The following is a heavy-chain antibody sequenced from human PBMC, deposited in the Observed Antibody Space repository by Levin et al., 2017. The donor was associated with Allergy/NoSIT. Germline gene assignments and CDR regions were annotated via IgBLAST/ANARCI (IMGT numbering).Heavy chain of an antibody. D-gene: IGHD2-2*01. CDR3: ARELNVVVPTASSYYYYGMDV. Sequence: PGGSLRLSCKASGYTFTDYYMYWVRQAPGQGLEWMGWIYPYSGGSNYAQKFQGRVTMTRDMSISTAYMELSRLRSDDTAVYYCARELNVVVPTASSYYYYGMDVWGQGTTVTVSS. V-gene: IGHV1-2*02. CDR2: IYPYSGGS. J-gene: IGHJ6*02. CDR1: GYTFTDYY.